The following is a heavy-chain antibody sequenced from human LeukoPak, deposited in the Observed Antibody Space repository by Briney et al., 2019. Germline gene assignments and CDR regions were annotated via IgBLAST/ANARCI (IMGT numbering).Heavy chain of an antibody. V-gene: IGHV3-23*01. Sequence: GGSLRLSCAASGFTFSSYGMSWVRQAPGKGLEGVSAISGSGGSTYYADSVKGRFTISRDNSKNTLYLQMNSLRAEDTAVYYCAKHPRIQLWLIGVDYWGQGTLVTVSS. CDR3: AKHPRIQLWLIGVDY. CDR1: GFTFSSYG. D-gene: IGHD5-18*01. J-gene: IGHJ4*02. CDR2: ISGSGGST.